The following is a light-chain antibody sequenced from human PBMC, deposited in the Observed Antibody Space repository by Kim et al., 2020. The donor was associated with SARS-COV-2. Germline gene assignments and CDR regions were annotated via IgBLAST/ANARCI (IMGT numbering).Light chain of an antibody. J-gene: IGKJ2*01. CDR1: QGIRNS. Sequence: DIQMTQSPSSLSASVGDRVTITCRASQGIRNSLAWYQQKPGKPPKLLIYAASTLQSGVPSRFSGSGSGTDFTLTISSLQPEDVATYYCHKCSSAPYTFGQGTKLEI. V-gene: IGKV1-27*01. CDR2: AAS. CDR3: HKCSSAPYT.